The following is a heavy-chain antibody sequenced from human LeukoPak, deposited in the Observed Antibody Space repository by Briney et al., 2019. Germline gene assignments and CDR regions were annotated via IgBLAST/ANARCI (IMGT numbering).Heavy chain of an antibody. Sequence: PSETLSLTCTVSGGSISSSSYYWGWIRQPPGKGLEWIGSIYYSGSTYYNPSLKSRVTISVDTSKNQFSLKLSSVTAADTAVYYCARSRYSSGWYADYWGQGTLVTVSS. CDR3: ARSRYSSGWYADY. J-gene: IGHJ4*02. V-gene: IGHV4-39*01. CDR1: GGSISSSSYY. D-gene: IGHD6-19*01. CDR2: IYYSGST.